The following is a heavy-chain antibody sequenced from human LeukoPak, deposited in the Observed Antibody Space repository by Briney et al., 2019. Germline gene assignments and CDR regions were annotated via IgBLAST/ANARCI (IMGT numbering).Heavy chain of an antibody. CDR1: GGSISSYY. Sequence: ESSETLSLTCTVSGGSISSYYWSWIRQPPGKGLEWIGYIYYSGSTTYNPSLKSRVTISVDTSKNQFSLKLSSVTAADTAVYYCARDYYYGSGSHHGDWGQGTLVTGSS. CDR2: IYYSGST. CDR3: ARDYYYGSGSHHGD. D-gene: IGHD3-10*01. V-gene: IGHV4-59*01. J-gene: IGHJ4*01.